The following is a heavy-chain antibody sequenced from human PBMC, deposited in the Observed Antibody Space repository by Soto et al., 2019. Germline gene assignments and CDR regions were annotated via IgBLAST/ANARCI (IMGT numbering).Heavy chain of an antibody. V-gene: IGHV1-69*13. Sequence: GASVKVSCKASGVTFSRQDMRWVRQAPGQGLEWMGGIIPIFGTPQYAEKFQDRVTITADESTSTAYMELSSLTSEDTAVYYCAKATATGGGAFDICGQGTMVTVSS. J-gene: IGHJ3*02. D-gene: IGHD2-8*02. CDR1: GVTFSRQD. CDR3: AKATATGGGAFDI. CDR2: IIPIFGTP.